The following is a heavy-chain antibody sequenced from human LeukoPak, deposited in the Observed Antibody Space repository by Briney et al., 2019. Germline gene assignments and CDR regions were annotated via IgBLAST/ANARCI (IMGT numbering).Heavy chain of an antibody. CDR1: GYTFTGYY. D-gene: IGHD2-2*01. CDR3: ARDPNIVVVPAAEAGNWFDP. J-gene: IGHJ5*02. Sequence: GASVKVSCKASGYTFTGYYMHWVRQAPGQGLEWMGWINPNSGGTNYAQKFQGRVTMTRDTSISTAYMELSRLRSDDTAVYYCARDPNIVVVPAAEAGNWFDPWGQGTLVTVSS. CDR2: INPNSGGT. V-gene: IGHV1-2*02.